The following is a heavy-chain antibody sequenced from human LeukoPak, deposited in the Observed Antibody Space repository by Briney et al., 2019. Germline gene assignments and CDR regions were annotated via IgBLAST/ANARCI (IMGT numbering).Heavy chain of an antibody. J-gene: IGHJ3*02. Sequence: SQTLSLTCTVSGDSISSGAYYWSWIRQPPGKGLEWIGYFYGSGSASYNPSLKSRVTISVDRSNNQFSLKMSSVTAADTAVYYCARVSSIAARNAFDIWGQGTMVTVSS. V-gene: IGHV4-30-2*01. CDR3: ARVSSIAARNAFDI. D-gene: IGHD6-6*01. CDR2: FYGSGSA. CDR1: GDSISSGAYY.